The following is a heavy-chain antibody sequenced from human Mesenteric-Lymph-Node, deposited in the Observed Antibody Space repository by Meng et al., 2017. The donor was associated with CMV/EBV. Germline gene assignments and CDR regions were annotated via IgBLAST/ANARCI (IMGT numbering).Heavy chain of an antibody. Sequence: CKTSRYSFVTSNINWVRQATGQGLEWMGRVNPKSGDTEYAQKFQGRITVTKDTATNTVYMELHSLTTDDTAVYYCARHSSGWSILDYWGQGALVTVSS. CDR3: ARHSSGWSILDY. D-gene: IGHD6-19*01. CDR1: RYSFVTSN. J-gene: IGHJ4*02. V-gene: IGHV1-8*03. CDR2: VNPKSGDT.